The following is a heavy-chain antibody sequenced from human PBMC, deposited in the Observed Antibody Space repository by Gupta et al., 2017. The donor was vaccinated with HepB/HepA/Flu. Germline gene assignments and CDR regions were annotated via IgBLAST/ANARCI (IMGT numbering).Heavy chain of an antibody. V-gene: IGHV4-30-4*01. J-gene: IGHJ4*02. CDR2: IYYSGSP. CDR1: GGSISSGDYY. D-gene: IGHD3-22*01. CDR3: ARGERSYYDSSGYYDS. Sequence: QVQLQESGPGLVKPSQTLSLTCTVSGGSISSGDYYWSWIRQPPGNGLEWIGYIYYSGSPNYNPSLQSRVTISVDTSKNQFSLRLSSVTAADTAVYYCARGERSYYDSSGYYDSWGQGTLVTVSS.